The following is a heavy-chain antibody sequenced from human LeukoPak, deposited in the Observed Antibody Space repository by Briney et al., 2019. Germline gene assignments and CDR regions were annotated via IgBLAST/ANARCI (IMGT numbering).Heavy chain of an antibody. Sequence: GGSLRLSCAGSGFIVSSNYMSWVRQAPGKGLEWVSVIYSGDSTYYADSVKDRFIISRDNSKNTVYLQMNSLRAEDTAVYYCARDRAVADGRLYYWGQGTLVTVSS. CDR2: IYSGDST. CDR1: GFIVSSNY. V-gene: IGHV3-66*01. CDR3: ARDRAVADGRLYY. D-gene: IGHD6-19*01. J-gene: IGHJ4*02.